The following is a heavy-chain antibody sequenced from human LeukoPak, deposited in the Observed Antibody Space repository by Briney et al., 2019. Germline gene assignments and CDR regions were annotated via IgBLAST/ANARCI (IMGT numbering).Heavy chain of an antibody. CDR3: ARGRNYRSGSYVFDY. J-gene: IGHJ4*02. CDR2: ISSSGDTT. Sequence: PGGSLRLSCAASGFTFSNFGMSWVRQAPGKELEWVSRISSSGDTTNYADSVKGRFTISRDNSKNSVYLQMNSLRAEDTAVYYCARGRNYRSGSYVFDYWGQGTLVTVSS. D-gene: IGHD3-10*01. CDR1: GFTFSNFG. V-gene: IGHV3-23*01.